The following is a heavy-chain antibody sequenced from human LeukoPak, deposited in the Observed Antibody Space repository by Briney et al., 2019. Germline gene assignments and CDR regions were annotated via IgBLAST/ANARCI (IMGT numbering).Heavy chain of an antibody. CDR3: ARGPPDCSSTSCYAFDAFDI. Sequence: SETLSLTCTVSGVSITSGNHYWTWIRQPPGKGLEWIGSMYSSGSTYYNPSLKSRVTISVDTSKNQFSLKLSSVTAADTAVYYCARGPPDCSSTSCYAFDAFDIWGQGTMVTVSS. CDR2: MYSSGST. D-gene: IGHD2-2*01. V-gene: IGHV4-39*07. CDR1: GVSITSGNHY. J-gene: IGHJ3*02.